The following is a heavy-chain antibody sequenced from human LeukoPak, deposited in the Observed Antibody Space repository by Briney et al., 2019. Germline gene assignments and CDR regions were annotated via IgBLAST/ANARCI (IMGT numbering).Heavy chain of an antibody. CDR1: GFTFSSYA. Sequence: PGRSLRLSCAASGFTFSSYAMHWVRQAPGKGLEWVAVISYDGSNKYYADSVKGRFTISRDNSKNTLYLQMNSLRAEDTAVYYCARERAYDYVWGSYQPWGQGTLVTVSS. D-gene: IGHD3-16*02. V-gene: IGHV3-30-3*01. CDR2: ISYDGSNK. J-gene: IGHJ5*02. CDR3: ARERAYDYVWGSYQP.